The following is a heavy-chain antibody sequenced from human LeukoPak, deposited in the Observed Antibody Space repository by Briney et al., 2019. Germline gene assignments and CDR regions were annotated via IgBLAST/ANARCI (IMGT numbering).Heavy chain of an antibody. J-gene: IGHJ4*02. CDR1: GGSISSSSYY. CDR2: IYYSGST. CDR3: FLRDDY. D-gene: IGHD5-24*01. V-gene: IGHV4-39*01. Sequence: KTSETLSLTCTVSGGSISSSSYYWGWIRQPPGKGLEWIGCIYYSGSTYYNPYLKSRVTISVDTSKNQFSLKLSSVTAADTAVYYCFLRDDYWGQGTLVTVSS.